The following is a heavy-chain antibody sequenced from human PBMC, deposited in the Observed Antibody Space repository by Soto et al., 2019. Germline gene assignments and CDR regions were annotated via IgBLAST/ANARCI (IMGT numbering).Heavy chain of an antibody. V-gene: IGHV4-59*12. J-gene: IGHJ4*02. CDR3: ARGGWRQIDY. CDR1: GGSIGSYY. D-gene: IGHD3-3*01. Sequence: QVQLQESGPGLVKPSETLSLTCSVSGGSIGSYYWSWIRQPPGKGLEWIGYIYYSGSTNYNPSLKSRVTISVATSNNQFSLKLSSVTAADTAVYYCARGGWRQIDYWGQGNLVTVSS. CDR2: IYYSGST.